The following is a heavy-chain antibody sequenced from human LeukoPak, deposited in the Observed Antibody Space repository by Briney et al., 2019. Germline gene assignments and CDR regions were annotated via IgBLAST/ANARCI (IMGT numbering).Heavy chain of an antibody. V-gene: IGHV3-30-3*01. Sequence: PGGSLRLSCAASGFTFSSYAMHWVRQAPGKGLEWVAVISYDGGNKYYADSVKGRLTISRDSSKNTLYPQMNSLRAEDTAVYYCARAYGDYPLTWFDYWGQGTLVTVSS. J-gene: IGHJ4*02. CDR2: ISYDGGNK. CDR3: ARAYGDYPLTWFDY. CDR1: GFTFSSYA. D-gene: IGHD4-17*01.